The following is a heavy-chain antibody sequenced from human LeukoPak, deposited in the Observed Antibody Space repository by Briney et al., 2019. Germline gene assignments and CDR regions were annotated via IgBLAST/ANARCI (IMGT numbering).Heavy chain of an antibody. CDR2: INPNSGGT. V-gene: IGHV1-2*02. CDR3: ARDRRVVVAATLFDY. D-gene: IGHD2-15*01. CDR1: GYTFTGYY. J-gene: IGHJ4*02. Sequence: ASVKVSCKASGYTFTGYYMHWVRQAPGQGLEWMGWINPNSGGTNYAQKLQGRVTMTTDTSTSTAYMELRSLRSDDTAVYYCARDRRVVVAATLFDYWGQGTLVTVSS.